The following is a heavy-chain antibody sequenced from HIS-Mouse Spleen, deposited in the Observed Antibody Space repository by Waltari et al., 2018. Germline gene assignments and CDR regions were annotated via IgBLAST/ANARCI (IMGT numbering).Heavy chain of an antibody. Sequence: EVQLVETGGGLIQPGGSLRLSCAASGFTVSSNYMSWVRQAQGKGLEWVSVIYSGGSTYYADSVKGRFTISRDNSKNTLYLQMNSLRAEDTAVYYCARDHGDSSSWYWYFDLWGRGTLVTVSS. CDR2: IYSGGST. J-gene: IGHJ2*01. CDR1: GFTVSSNY. CDR3: ARDHGDSSSWYWYFDL. D-gene: IGHD6-13*01. V-gene: IGHV3-53*02.